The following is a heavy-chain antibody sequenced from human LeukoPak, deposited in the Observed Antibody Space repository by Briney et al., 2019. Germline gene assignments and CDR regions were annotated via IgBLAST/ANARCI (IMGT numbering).Heavy chain of an antibody. Sequence: SETLSLTCTVSGGSIRSYYWSWIRQPPGKGLEWIGYIYYTGSTNYNPSLKSRVSISVDTSKNQLSLRLSSVTAADTAVYYCASYYDSTGTFDYWGQGTLVTVSS. CDR2: IYYTGST. V-gene: IGHV4-59*01. D-gene: IGHD3-22*01. J-gene: IGHJ4*02. CDR3: ASYYDSTGTFDY. CDR1: GGSIRSYY.